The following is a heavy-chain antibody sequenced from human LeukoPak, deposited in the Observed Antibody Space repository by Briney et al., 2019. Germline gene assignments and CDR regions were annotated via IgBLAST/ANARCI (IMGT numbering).Heavy chain of an antibody. J-gene: IGHJ4*02. CDR2: IYYSGST. D-gene: IGHD5-24*01. Sequence: SETLSLTCTVSGGSISSYYWSWIRQPPGKGLEWIGYIYYSGSTNYNPSLKSRVTTSVDTSKNQFSLKLSSVTAADTAVYYCARHRRRVGYNPGYFDYWGQGTLVTVSS. CDR3: ARHRRRVGYNPGYFDY. V-gene: IGHV4-59*08. CDR1: GGSISSYY.